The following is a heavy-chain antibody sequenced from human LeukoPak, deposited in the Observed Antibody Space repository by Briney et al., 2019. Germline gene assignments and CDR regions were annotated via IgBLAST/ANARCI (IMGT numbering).Heavy chain of an antibody. CDR3: AKEARLGDILTGYYTYFDY. CDR2: ISYDGSNK. V-gene: IGHV3-30-3*01. D-gene: IGHD3-9*01. J-gene: IGHJ4*02. Sequence: PGRSLRLSCAASGSNFSSYALHWVRQAPGKGLEWVAVISYDGSNKFYADSVKGRFTISRDNSKNTLYLQMNSLRAEDTAVYYCAKEARLGDILTGYYTYFDYWGQGALVTVSS. CDR1: GSNFSSYA.